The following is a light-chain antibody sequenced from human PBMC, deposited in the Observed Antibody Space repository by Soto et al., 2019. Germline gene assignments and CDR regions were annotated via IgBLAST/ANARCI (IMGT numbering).Light chain of an antibody. J-gene: IGLJ1*01. CDR1: SSDVGGYNY. Sequence: QSALTQPASVSGSPGQSITISCTGTSSDVGGYNYVSWYQQHPGKAPKLMIYDVSNRPSGVSNRFSGSKSGNTGSLTISGLQAEDEADYYCSSYTSSSTHDVFGTGTKLTVL. CDR2: DVS. CDR3: SSYTSSSTHDV. V-gene: IGLV2-14*01.